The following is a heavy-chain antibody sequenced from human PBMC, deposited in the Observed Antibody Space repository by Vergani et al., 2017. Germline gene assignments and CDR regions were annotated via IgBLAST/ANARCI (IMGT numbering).Heavy chain of an antibody. V-gene: IGHV3-23*03. CDR2: IYSGGSST. D-gene: IGHD3-22*01. CDR3: ARDLGDSSGSGDPFDY. Sequence: EVQLLESGGGLVQPGGSLRLSCAASGFTFSSYAMSWVRQAPGKGLEWVSVIYSGGSSTYYADSVKGRFTISRDNSKNTLYLQMNSLRAEDTAVYYCARDLGDSSGSGDPFDYWGQGTLVTVSS. CDR1: GFTFSSYA. J-gene: IGHJ4*02.